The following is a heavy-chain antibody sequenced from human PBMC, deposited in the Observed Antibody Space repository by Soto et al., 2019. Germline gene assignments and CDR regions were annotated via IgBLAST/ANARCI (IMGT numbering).Heavy chain of an antibody. CDR2: IIPLFGTP. V-gene: IGHV1-69*01. J-gene: IGHJ4*02. CDR3: ARDRDDYGSGNYYNRIDF. CDR1: GGIFSTYA. Sequence: QVQLVQSGAEVKKPGSSVKVSCKASGGIFSTYAISWLRQAPGQGLEWMGGIIPLFGTPNYAQRFQGRVTITADESTSTAYMAVSRLRSEDTAVYYCARDRDDYGSGNYYNRIDFWGQGTLVTVSS. D-gene: IGHD3-10*01.